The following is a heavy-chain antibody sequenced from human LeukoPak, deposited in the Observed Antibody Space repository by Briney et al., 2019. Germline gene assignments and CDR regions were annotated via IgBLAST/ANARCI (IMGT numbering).Heavy chain of an antibody. CDR3: ALYYYDSSGYPYFDY. Sequence: GGSLRLSCAASGFTFSSYGMHWVRQAPGKGLEWVAFIRYDGSDKYYADSVKGRFTISRDNSKNTLYLQMNSLRAEDTAVYYCALYYYDSSGYPYFDYWGQGTLVTVPS. J-gene: IGHJ4*02. CDR2: IRYDGSDK. V-gene: IGHV3-30*02. CDR1: GFTFSSYG. D-gene: IGHD3-22*01.